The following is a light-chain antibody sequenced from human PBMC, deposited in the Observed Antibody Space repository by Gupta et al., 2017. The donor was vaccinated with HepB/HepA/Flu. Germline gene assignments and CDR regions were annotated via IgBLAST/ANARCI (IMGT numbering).Light chain of an antibody. V-gene: IGLV3-21*04. CDR1: NIGIQS. J-gene: IGLJ2*01. Sequence: YVLTQPPSVSVAPGKTANITCGENNIGIQSVHWYQQKPGQAPVLVIYYDGDRPSGIPERFSGSNSGHTATLTISRVEAGDEADYYCKVWDSSSDHVVFGGGTKLTVL. CDR3: KVWDSSSDHVV. CDR2: YDG.